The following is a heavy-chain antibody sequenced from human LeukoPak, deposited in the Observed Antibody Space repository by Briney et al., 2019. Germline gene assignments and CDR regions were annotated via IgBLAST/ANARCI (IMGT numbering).Heavy chain of an antibody. J-gene: IGHJ4*02. CDR3: ARDPYRLNAGAFDY. D-gene: IGHD1-26*01. Sequence: GASVKVSCKASGYTFTGYYMHWVRQAPGQGLEWMGWINPNSGGTNYAQKFQGRVTMTRDTSISTAYMELSRLRSDDTAVYYCARDPYRLNAGAFDYWGQGTLVTVSS. V-gene: IGHV1-2*02. CDR2: INPNSGGT. CDR1: GYTFTGYY.